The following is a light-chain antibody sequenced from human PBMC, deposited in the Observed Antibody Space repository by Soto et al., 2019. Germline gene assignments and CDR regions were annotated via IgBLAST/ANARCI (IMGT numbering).Light chain of an antibody. CDR2: DAS. CDR3: QQRSDWPST. V-gene: IGKV3-11*01. CDR1: QSVRSY. Sequence: EIGMTQSPATLSLSPAERATLSCRASQSVRSYLAWYQQKPGQAPRLLIYDASNRAPGIPARFSGSGSGTDFTLTISSLEPEDFAVYYCQQRSDWPSTFGGGTKVEIK. J-gene: IGKJ4*01.